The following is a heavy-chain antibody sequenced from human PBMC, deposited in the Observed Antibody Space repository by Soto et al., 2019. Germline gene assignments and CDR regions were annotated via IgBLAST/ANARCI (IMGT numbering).Heavy chain of an antibody. CDR3: ARDVGWPTSNYFDY. V-gene: IGHV1-2*04. J-gene: IGHJ4*02. Sequence: GASVKVSCKASGYTFTGHYMHWVRQAPGQGLEWMGWINPNSGGTNYAQKFQGWVTMTRDASISTAYMELSRLRSDDTAVYYCARDVGWPTSNYFDYWGQGTLVTVSS. CDR2: INPNSGGT. CDR1: GYTFTGHY. D-gene: IGHD6-19*01.